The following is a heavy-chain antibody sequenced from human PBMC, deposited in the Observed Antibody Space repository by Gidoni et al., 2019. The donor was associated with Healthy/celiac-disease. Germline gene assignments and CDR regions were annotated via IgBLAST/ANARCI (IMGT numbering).Heavy chain of an antibody. J-gene: IGHJ4*02. CDR1: GFTFSSYA. D-gene: IGHD6-13*01. CDR2: ISGSGGST. Sequence: EVQLLESGGGLVQPGGSLRLSCAASGFTFSSYAMSWVRQAPGKGLEWVSAISGSGGSTYYADSVKGRFTISRDNSKNTLYLQMNSLRAEDTAVYYCAKDQEKQQLLHYYFDYWGQGTLVTVSS. V-gene: IGHV3-23*01. CDR3: AKDQEKQQLLHYYFDY.